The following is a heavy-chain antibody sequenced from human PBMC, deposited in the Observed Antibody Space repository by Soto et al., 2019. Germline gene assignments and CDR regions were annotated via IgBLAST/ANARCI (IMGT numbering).Heavy chain of an antibody. J-gene: IGHJ6*01. CDR2: IKQDGSQK. CDR3: ARDGYSYATEV. V-gene: IGHV3-7*03. CDR1: VFTFSSSW. Sequence: GGSLRLSCVASVFTFSSSWMTCARQAPGKGLEWVANIKQDGSQKYYVDSVKGRFTISRDNAKNSLYLQMNSLRADDTAVYYYARDGYSYATEVLGQGTTGNVSS.